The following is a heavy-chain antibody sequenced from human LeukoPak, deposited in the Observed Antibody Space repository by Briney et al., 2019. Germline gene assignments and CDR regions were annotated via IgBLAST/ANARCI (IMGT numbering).Heavy chain of an antibody. CDR3: ASGDYYGSGSYYNGENY. V-gene: IGHV3-33*01. Sequence: GGSLRLSCAASGFTFSSYGMHWVRQAPGQGLEWVAVIWYDGSNKYYADSVKGRFTISRDNSKNTLYLQMNSLRAEDTAVYYCASGDYYGSGSYYNGENYWGQGTLVSVSS. CDR1: GFTFSSYG. CDR2: IWYDGSNK. J-gene: IGHJ4*02. D-gene: IGHD3-10*01.